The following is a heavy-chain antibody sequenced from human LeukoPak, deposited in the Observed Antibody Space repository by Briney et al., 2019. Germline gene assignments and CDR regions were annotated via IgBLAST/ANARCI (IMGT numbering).Heavy chain of an antibody. V-gene: IGHV4-61*01. J-gene: IGHJ6*03. CDR2: IYYSGST. CDR1: GGSISSSSYY. CDR3: ARDSPHCSSTSCYVYMDV. Sequence: SETLSLTCTVSGGSISSSSYYWSWIRQPPGKGLEWIGYIYYSGSTNYNPSLKSRVTISVDTSKNQFSLKLSSVTAADTAVYYCARDSPHCSSTSCYVYMDVWGKGTTVTISS. D-gene: IGHD2-2*01.